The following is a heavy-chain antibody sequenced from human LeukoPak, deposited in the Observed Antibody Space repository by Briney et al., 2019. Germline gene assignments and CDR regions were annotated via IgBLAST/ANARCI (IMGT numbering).Heavy chain of an antibody. CDR1: GGTFSSYA. CDR2: IIPIFGTA. V-gene: IGHV1-69*13. CDR3: ARVHLSPPYSSSPRGVYFQH. Sequence: ASVKVSCKASGGTFSSYAISWARQAPGQGLEWMGGIIPIFGTANYAQKFQGRVTITADESTSTAYMELSSLRSEDTAVYYCARVHLSPPYSSSPRGVYFQHWGQGTLVTVSS. D-gene: IGHD6-6*01. J-gene: IGHJ1*01.